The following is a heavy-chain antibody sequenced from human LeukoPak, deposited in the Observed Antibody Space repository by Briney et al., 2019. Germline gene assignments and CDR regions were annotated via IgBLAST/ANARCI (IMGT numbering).Heavy chain of an antibody. CDR1: GGSFSSYY. Sequence: SETLSLTCAVYGGSFSSYYWSWIRQPPGKGLEWIGEINHSGSTSFNPSLKSRVTISLDTSKSQFSLNLSSVTAADTAVYHCARGRGVATTRVFDYWGQGTLVTVSS. V-gene: IGHV4-34*01. CDR2: INHSGST. CDR3: ARGRGVATTRVFDY. J-gene: IGHJ4*02. D-gene: IGHD5-12*01.